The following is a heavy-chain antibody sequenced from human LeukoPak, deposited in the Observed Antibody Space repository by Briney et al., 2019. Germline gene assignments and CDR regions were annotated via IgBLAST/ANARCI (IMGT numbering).Heavy chain of an antibody. CDR3: ATWDDYGDFVAFEY. D-gene: IGHD4-17*01. Sequence: GGSLRLSCGGSGFTFSSYTMNWVRQAPGKGLEWVASISSSATYIYYADSVRGRFTISRDDAKKSVFLHMISLRAEDTAVYFCATWDDYGDFVAFEYWGQGTLVTVSS. J-gene: IGHJ4*02. V-gene: IGHV3-21*01. CDR2: ISSSATYI. CDR1: GFTFSSYT.